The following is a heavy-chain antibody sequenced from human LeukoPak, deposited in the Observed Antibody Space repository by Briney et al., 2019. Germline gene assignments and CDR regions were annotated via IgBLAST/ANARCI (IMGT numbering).Heavy chain of an antibody. V-gene: IGHV3-7*03. Sequence: GGSLRLSCEASGFTFSSYWMSWVRQAPGKGLEWVANIKQDGSEKKYLDSVKGRFTISRDNAKKSLYLQINSLRAEDTAVYYCSRDPRVLDYWGQGTLVTVSS. J-gene: IGHJ4*02. CDR3: SRDPRVLDY. CDR2: IKQDGSEK. CDR1: GFTFSSYW.